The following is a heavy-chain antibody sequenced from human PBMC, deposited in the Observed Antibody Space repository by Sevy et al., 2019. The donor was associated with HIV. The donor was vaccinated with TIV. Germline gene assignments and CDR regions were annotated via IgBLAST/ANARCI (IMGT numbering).Heavy chain of an antibody. CDR1: GGSFSGYY. J-gene: IGHJ4*02. CDR3: ATRRGHLSFDY. V-gene: IGHV4-34*01. Sequence: SETLSLTCVVYGGSFSGYYWSWIRQPPGKGLEWIGEINHSGSTNCNPSLKSRVTISADTSKNQFSLKLSSVTAADTAVYYCATRRGHLSFDYWGQGTLVTVSS. CDR2: INHSGST.